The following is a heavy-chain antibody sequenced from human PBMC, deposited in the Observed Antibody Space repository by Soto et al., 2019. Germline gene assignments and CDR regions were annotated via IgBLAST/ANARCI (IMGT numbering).Heavy chain of an antibody. J-gene: IGHJ4*02. D-gene: IGHD4-17*01. Sequence: ASVKVSCKASGYTFTSYGISWVRPAPGQGRGGMGWISAYNGNTNYAQKLQGRVTMTIDTSTSTAYMELRSLRSDDTAVYYCARGGYGDYSYYFDYWGQGTLVTVSS. CDR3: ARGGYGDYSYYFDY. V-gene: IGHV1-18*04. CDR2: ISAYNGNT. CDR1: GYTFTSYG.